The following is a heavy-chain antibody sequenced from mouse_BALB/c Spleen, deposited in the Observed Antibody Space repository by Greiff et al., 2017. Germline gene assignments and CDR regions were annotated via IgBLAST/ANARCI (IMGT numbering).Heavy chain of an antibody. CDR1: GYSFTSYW. Sequence: QVQLQQPGAELVRPGASVKLSCKASGYSFTSYWMNWVKQRPGQGLEWIGMIHPSDSETRLNQKFKDKDTLTVDKSSSTTYMQLNSPTSEDSAVYYYTRGYGYGYDLDYWGQGTTLTVSS. V-gene: IGHV1S82*01. CDR3: TRGYGYGYDLDY. D-gene: IGHD2-2*01. CDR2: IHPSDSET. J-gene: IGHJ2*01.